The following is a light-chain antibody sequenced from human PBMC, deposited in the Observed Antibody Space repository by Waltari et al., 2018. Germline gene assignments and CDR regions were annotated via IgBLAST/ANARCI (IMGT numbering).Light chain of an antibody. Sequence: EIVLTQSPGTLSLSPGERATLSCRASQSVSRYLAWYQQKPGQAPRLLIYDGSSRATGIPDRCSGSGSGTDFRITISRLEPEYFAVYYCQKYGSLPATFGQGTKVEIK. CDR2: DGS. CDR3: QKYGSLPAT. CDR1: QSVSRY. J-gene: IGKJ1*01. V-gene: IGKV3-20*01.